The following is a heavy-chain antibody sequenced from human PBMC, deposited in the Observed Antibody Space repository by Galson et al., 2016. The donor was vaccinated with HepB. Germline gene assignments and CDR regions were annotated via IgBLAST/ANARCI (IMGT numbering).Heavy chain of an antibody. Sequence: SLRLSCAVSGFTFSSYCMHWVRQAPGKGLVWVSRISPDGRSTSYADSVKGRFTISRDNAKNTLYLQMNSLRAEDTAVYYCARVDLYNKPTGYWGQGTLVTVSS. D-gene: IGHD1-1*01. J-gene: IGHJ4*02. CDR2: ISPDGRST. V-gene: IGHV3-74*01. CDR1: GFTFSSYC. CDR3: ARVDLYNKPTGY.